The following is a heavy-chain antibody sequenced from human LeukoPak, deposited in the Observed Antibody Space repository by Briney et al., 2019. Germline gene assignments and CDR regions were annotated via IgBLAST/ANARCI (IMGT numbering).Heavy chain of an antibody. CDR3: AREPPPEYYYGMDV. J-gene: IGHJ6*02. Sequence: ASVKVSCKASGGTFSSYAISWVRQAPGQGLEWMGGIIPIFGTANYAQKFQGRVTITADESTSTAYMELSSLRSEDTAAYYCAREPPPEYYYGMDVWGQGTTVTVSS. CDR1: GGTFSSYA. D-gene: IGHD1-14*01. CDR2: IIPIFGTA. V-gene: IGHV1-69*13.